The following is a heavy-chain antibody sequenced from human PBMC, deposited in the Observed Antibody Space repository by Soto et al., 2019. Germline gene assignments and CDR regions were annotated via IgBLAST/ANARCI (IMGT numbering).Heavy chain of an antibody. CDR2: IYYSGTT. J-gene: IGHJ5*02. V-gene: IGHV4-31*03. CDR1: GGSISSGGYY. CDR3: ARCSLVVVPAPGFDP. D-gene: IGHD2-2*01. Sequence: PSATLSLTCTVSGGSISSGGYYWSWIRQHPGKGLEWIGYIYYSGTTYYNPSLKRRVTISVDTSKNQFSLKLSSVSAADTALYYCARCSLVVVPAPGFDPWGRGTLVTVS.